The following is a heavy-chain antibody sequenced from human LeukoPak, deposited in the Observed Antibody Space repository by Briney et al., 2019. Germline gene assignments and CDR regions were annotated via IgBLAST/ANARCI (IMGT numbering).Heavy chain of an antibody. CDR2: INHSGST. CDR3: ARGGYSGYDLELDY. CDR1: GGSFSGYY. J-gene: IGHJ4*02. D-gene: IGHD5-12*01. Sequence: PSETLSPTCAVYGGSFSGYYWSWIRQPPGKGLEWIGEINHSGSTNYNPSLKSRVTISVDTSKNQFSLKLSSVTAADTAVYYCARGGYSGYDLELDYWGQGTLVTVSS. V-gene: IGHV4-34*01.